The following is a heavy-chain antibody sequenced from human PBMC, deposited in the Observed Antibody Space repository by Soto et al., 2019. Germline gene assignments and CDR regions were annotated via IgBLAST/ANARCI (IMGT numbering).Heavy chain of an antibody. V-gene: IGHV1-3*01. CDR1: GYTFTSYA. CDR2: INAGNGNT. J-gene: IGHJ5*02. Sequence: QVQLVQSGAEVKKPGASVKVSCKASGYTFTSYAMHWVRQATGQRLEWMGWINAGNGNTKYSQKFQGRVTITRDTPASTDYMELSSLRSEDTDVYYCARHPGYSYGYHWGQETLVTVSS. CDR3: ARHPGYSYGYH. D-gene: IGHD5-18*01.